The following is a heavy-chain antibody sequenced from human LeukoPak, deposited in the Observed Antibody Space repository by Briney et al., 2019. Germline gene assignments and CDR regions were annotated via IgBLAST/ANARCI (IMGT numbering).Heavy chain of an antibody. V-gene: IGHV4-59*01. CDR1: GGSISSYY. D-gene: IGHD1-26*01. CDR3: ARGVIVGAKGGLSKGFHAFDI. J-gene: IGHJ3*02. CDR2: IYYSGST. Sequence: SETLSLTCTVSGGSISSYYWSWIRQPPGKGLEWIGYIYYSGSTNYNPSLKSRVTISVDTSKNQLSLKLSSVTAADTAVYYCARGVIVGAKGGLSKGFHAFDIWGQGTMVTVSS.